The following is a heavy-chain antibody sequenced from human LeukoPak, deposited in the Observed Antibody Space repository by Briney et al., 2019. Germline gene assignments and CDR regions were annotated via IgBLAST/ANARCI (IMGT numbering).Heavy chain of an antibody. CDR3: ARDHGVIYYDSSGFDY. Sequence: SETLSLTCTVSGGSISSGSYYWSWIRQPAGKGLEWIGRIYTSGSTNYNPSLKSRVTISVDTSKNQFSLKLSSVTAADTAVYYCARDHGVIYYDSSGFDYWGQGTLVTVSS. CDR1: GGSISSGSYY. V-gene: IGHV4-61*02. D-gene: IGHD3-22*01. J-gene: IGHJ4*02. CDR2: IYTSGST.